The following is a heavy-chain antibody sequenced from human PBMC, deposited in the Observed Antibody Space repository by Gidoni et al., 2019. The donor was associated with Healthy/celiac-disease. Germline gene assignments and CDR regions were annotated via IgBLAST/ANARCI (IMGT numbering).Heavy chain of an antibody. D-gene: IGHD3-22*01. J-gene: IGHJ6*02. V-gene: IGHV1-2*02. CDR1: GSTFTGSY. CDR3: ARDWGDSSGPYYYYYGMDV. Sequence: QVQLVQSGAEVKKPGASVKFSCQASGSTFTGSYTHWVRQAPGQGLEWMGWIKPNSGGTKDAQKVQGRITMTRDTSISTAYMELSRLRSDDTAVYYCARDWGDSSGPYYYYYGMDVWGQGTTVTVSS. CDR2: IKPNSGGT.